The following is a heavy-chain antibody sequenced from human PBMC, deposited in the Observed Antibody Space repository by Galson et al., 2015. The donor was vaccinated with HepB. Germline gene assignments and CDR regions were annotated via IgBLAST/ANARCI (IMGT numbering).Heavy chain of an antibody. D-gene: IGHD6-13*01. CDR3: AKDRPPGIAAASSFQH. J-gene: IGHJ1*01. CDR2: ISSRSSCI. V-gene: IGHV3-21*01. Sequence: SLRLSCAASGFTFSSYNMNWVRQAPGKGLEWVSSISSRSSCIYYADSVKGRFTISRDNAKNSLYLQMNNLRATDTAVYYCAKDRPPGIAAASSFQHWGQGTLVTVSS. CDR1: GFTFSSYN.